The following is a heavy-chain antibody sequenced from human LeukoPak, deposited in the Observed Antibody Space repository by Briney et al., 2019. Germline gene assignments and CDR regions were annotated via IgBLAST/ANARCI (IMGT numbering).Heavy chain of an antibody. V-gene: IGHV4-34*01. CDR3: ARARGTEAIDY. CDR2: INHSGST. Sequence: SETLSLTCAVYGGTFSGYYWSWIRQPPGKGLEWIGEINHSGSTNYNPSLKSRVTVSVDTSKNQFSLKLTSVTAADTAVYYCARARGTEAIDYWGQGILVTVSS. D-gene: IGHD6-25*01. J-gene: IGHJ4*02. CDR1: GGTFSGYY.